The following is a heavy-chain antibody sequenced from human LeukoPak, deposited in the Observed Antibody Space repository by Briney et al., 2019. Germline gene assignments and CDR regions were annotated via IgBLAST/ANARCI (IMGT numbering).Heavy chain of an antibody. Sequence: SETLSLTCTVSGGSINSYYWSWIRQSPGKGLEWIGYIYYSGSTNYNPSLKSRVTISVDTSKNQFSLKLSSVTAADTAVYYCARRGPGGGSGSYYYHYYYMDVWGKGTTVTVSS. D-gene: IGHD3-10*01. CDR1: GGSINSYY. V-gene: IGHV4-59*01. CDR3: ARRGPGGGSGSYYYHYYYMDV. J-gene: IGHJ6*03. CDR2: IYYSGST.